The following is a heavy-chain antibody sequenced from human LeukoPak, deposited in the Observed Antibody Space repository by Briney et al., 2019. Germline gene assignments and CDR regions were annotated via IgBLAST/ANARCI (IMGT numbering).Heavy chain of an antibody. V-gene: IGHV4-59*08. J-gene: IGHJ4*02. CDR1: GVSISSYY. CDR3: ARHQDGDYFDY. CDR2: IYYSGST. D-gene: IGHD4-17*01. Sequence: PSETLSPTCTVSGVSISSYYWSWIRQPPGKGLEWIGYIYYSGSTNYNPSLKSRVTISVDTSKNQFSLKLSSVTAADTAVYYCARHQDGDYFDYWGQGTLVTVSS.